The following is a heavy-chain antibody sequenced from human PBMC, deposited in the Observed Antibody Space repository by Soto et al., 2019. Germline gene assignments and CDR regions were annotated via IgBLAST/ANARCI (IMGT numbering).Heavy chain of an antibody. V-gene: IGHV4-59*01. CDR2: IYYSGST. CDR3: ARVLGYCSSTSCYGEIDY. Sequence: SETLSLTCTVSGGSISSYYWSWIRQPPGKGLEWIGYIYYSGSTNYNPSLKSRVTISVDTSKNQFSLKLSSVTAADTAVYYCARVLGYCSSTSCYGEIDYWGQGTLVNVSS. J-gene: IGHJ4*02. CDR1: GGSISSYY. D-gene: IGHD2-2*01.